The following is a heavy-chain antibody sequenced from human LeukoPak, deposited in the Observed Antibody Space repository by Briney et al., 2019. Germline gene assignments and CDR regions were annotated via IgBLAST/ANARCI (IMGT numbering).Heavy chain of an antibody. J-gene: IGHJ4*02. CDR1: GFTFSDYY. CDR3: ASHVDTAMVSDYFDS. V-gene: IGHV3-11*01. CDR2: TSSSGSTI. D-gene: IGHD5-18*01. Sequence: KSGGSLRLSCAASGFTFSDYYMSWIRQAPGKGLEWVSYTSSSGSTIYYADSVKGRFTISRDNAKNSLYLQMNSLRAEDTAVYYCASHVDTAMVSDYFDSWGQGTQVTVSS.